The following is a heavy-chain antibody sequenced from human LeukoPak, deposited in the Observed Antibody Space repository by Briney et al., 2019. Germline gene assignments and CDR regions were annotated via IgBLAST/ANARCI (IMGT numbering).Heavy chain of an antibody. CDR3: AKFLPTHIVVANYYFDY. CDR1: GFTFSSYG. CDR2: ISGSGGST. D-gene: IGHD2-21*01. J-gene: IGHJ4*02. Sequence: GGSLRLSCAASGFTFSSYGMHWVRQAPGKGLEWVSAISGSGGSTYYADSVKGRFTISRDNSKNTLYLQMNSLRAEDTAVYYCAKFLPTHIVVANYYFDYWGQGTLVTVSS. V-gene: IGHV3-23*01.